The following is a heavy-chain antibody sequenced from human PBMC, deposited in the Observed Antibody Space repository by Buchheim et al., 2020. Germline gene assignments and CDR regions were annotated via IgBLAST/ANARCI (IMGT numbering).Heavy chain of an antibody. Sequence: QVQLQQWGAGLLKPSETLSLTCAVYGGSFSGYYWSWIRQPPGKGLEWIGEINHSGSTNYNPSLKSQVTISVDTSKNQFSLKLSSVTAADTAVYYCARGKRAMVRGVIITFWFDPWGQGTL. CDR1: GGSFSGYY. CDR2: INHSGST. D-gene: IGHD3-10*01. V-gene: IGHV4-34*01. J-gene: IGHJ5*02. CDR3: ARGKRAMVRGVIITFWFDP.